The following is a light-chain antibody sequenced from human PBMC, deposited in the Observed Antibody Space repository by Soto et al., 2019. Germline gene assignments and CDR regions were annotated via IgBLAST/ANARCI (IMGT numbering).Light chain of an antibody. V-gene: IGLV6-57*04. CDR1: SGSIASNY. J-gene: IGLJ2*01. Sequence: NFMLTQPHSVSESPGKTVTISCTHSSGSIASNYVQWYQQRPGSAPTIVLYEDNQRPSGVPDRFSGSIDSSSNSASLTISGLKTEDEADYYCQSYDSSTPVVFGGGTKVTVL. CDR2: EDN. CDR3: QSYDSSTPVV.